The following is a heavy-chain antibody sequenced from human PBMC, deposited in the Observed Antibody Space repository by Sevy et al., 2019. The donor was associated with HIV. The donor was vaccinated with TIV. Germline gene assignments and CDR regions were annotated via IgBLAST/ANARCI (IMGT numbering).Heavy chain of an antibody. Sequence: GGSLRLSCAASGFTFSSYAMSWVRQAPGKGLEWVSAISGSGGSTYYADSVKGRFTISRDNSKNTLYLQMNGLRAEDTAVYYCAKDQGSLYYYYGMDVWGQGTTVTVSS. CDR1: GFTFSSYA. J-gene: IGHJ6*02. CDR3: AKDQGSLYYYYGMDV. D-gene: IGHD6-19*01. V-gene: IGHV3-23*01. CDR2: ISGSGGST.